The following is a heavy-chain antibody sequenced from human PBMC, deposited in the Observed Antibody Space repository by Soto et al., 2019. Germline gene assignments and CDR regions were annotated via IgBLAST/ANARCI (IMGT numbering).Heavy chain of an antibody. J-gene: IGHJ3*02. D-gene: IGHD3-22*01. CDR3: ARASYYDSSGDSPGAFDM. V-gene: IGHV4-59*01. CDR2: LYYSRGT. Sequence: HVQLQESGPGLVKPSETLSLTCTVSGGSMNSFSWAWIRQPPGRGLELIGSLYYSRGTHFNPSLKSRVTIPVDTSKNQFSLRLSSMTAADTAIYFCARASYYDSSGDSPGAFDMWGQRTMVTVSS. CDR1: GGSMNSFS.